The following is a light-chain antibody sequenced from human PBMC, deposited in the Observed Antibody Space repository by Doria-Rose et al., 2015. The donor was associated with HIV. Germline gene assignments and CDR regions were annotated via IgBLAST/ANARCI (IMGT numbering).Light chain of an antibody. J-gene: IGLJ2*01. V-gene: IGLV1-44*01. CDR2: INN. CDR3: AAWDDSLSGVV. Sequence: VLTQPPSASGTPGQRVTISCSGSRSNIGSNSVSWYQQFPGTAPKLLIYINNQRPSGVPDRFSGSKSGTSASLAISGLQSDDGADYYCAAWDDSLSGVVFGGGTKLTVL. CDR1: RSNIGSNS.